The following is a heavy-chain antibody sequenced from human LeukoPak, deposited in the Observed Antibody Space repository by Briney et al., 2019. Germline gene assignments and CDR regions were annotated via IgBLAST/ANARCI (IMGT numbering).Heavy chain of an antibody. Sequence: ASVKVSCKASGHTFSNYYMHWVRQAPGQGLEWMGWINPGSGGTNCAQRFHGRVTMTRDTSISTVYMELSRLRSDDTAVYYCARDVGEYCSSIDCHASDYWGQGTLVTVSS. J-gene: IGHJ4*02. CDR2: INPGSGGT. CDR3: ARDVGEYCSSIDCHASDY. V-gene: IGHV1-2*02. CDR1: GHTFSNYY. D-gene: IGHD2-2*01.